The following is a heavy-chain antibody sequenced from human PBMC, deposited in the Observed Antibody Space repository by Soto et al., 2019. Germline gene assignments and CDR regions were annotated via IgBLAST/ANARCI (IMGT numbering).Heavy chain of an antibody. CDR1: GFTFSNAW. CDR3: STDSYIRATTDRFDY. J-gene: IGHJ5*01. V-gene: IGHV3-15*07. Sequence: GGSLRLSCAASGFTFSNAWINWVRQAPGKGLEWVGRIKSKIDGGTTDFAAPVKGRFAISRDDSKNMVYLEMNSLKTEDTGVYSCSTDSYIRATTDRFDYWGHGTLVTVSS. D-gene: IGHD1-1*01. CDR2: IKSKIDGGTT.